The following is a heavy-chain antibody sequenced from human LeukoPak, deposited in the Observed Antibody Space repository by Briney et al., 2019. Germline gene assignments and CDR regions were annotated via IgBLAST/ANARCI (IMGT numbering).Heavy chain of an antibody. Sequence: GGSLRLSCAASGFTFSSYGMHWVRQAPGKGLEWVAIISYDGRNKYYADSVKGRFTISRDNSKNTLYLQMNSLRAEDTAVYYCAKDFGIAAAGTKGTYYYYYMDVWGKGTTVTISS. J-gene: IGHJ6*03. CDR1: GFTFSSYG. V-gene: IGHV3-30*18. D-gene: IGHD6-13*01. CDR2: ISYDGRNK. CDR3: AKDFGIAAAGTKGTYYYYYMDV.